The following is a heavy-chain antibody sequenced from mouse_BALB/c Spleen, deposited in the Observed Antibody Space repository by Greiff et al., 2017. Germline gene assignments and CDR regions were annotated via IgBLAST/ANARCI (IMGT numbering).Heavy chain of an antibody. J-gene: IGHJ4*01. CDR3: ATSTVVAPYAMDY. Sequence: VKLQESGPGLVQPSQSLSITCTVSGFSLTSYGVHWVRQSPGKGLEWLGVIWSGGSTDYNAAFISRLSISKDNSKSQVFFKMNSLQTDDTARYYCATSTVVAPYAMDYWGQGTSVTVSS. D-gene: IGHD1-1*01. CDR2: IWSGGST. V-gene: IGHV2-2*01. CDR1: GFSLTSYG.